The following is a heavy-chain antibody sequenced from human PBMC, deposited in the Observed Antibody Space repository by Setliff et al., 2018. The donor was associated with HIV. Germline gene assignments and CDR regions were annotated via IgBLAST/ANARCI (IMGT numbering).Heavy chain of an antibody. V-gene: IGHV4-61*09. CDR1: GDSISSGGYY. CDR3: ARHASRDGYNFDY. D-gene: IGHD3-22*01. J-gene: IGHJ4*02. CDR2: IYTSGNT. Sequence: SETLSLTCKVSGDSISSGGYYWTWIRKPAGKGLEWIGHIYTSGNTNYNPSLKSRVTISVDTSKNQFSLKLSSVTAADTAVYYCARHASRDGYNFDYWGQGTLVTVSS.